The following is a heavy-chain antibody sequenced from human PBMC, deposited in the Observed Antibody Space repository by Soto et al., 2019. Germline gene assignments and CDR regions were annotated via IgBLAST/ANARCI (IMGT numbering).Heavy chain of an antibody. J-gene: IGHJ6*02. CDR2: IWYDGSNK. CDR1: GFTFSIYG. V-gene: IGHV3-33*06. Sequence: GGSLRLSCAASGFTFSIYGMHWVRQAPGKGLEWVAIIWYDGSNKYYADSVKGRFTISRDNSKNTLYLQVNSLRAEDTAVYYCAKDRSSSLDGMDVWGQGTTVTVSS. D-gene: IGHD6-13*01. CDR3: AKDRSSSLDGMDV.